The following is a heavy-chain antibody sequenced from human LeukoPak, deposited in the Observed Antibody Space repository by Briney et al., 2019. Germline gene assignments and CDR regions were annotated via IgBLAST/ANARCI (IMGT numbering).Heavy chain of an antibody. CDR2: ISYDGSNK. V-gene: IGHV3-30*18. Sequence: GGSLRLSCAASGFTFSSYGMHWVRQAPGKGLEWVAVISYDGSNKYYADSVKGRFTISRDNSKNTLYLQMNSLRAEDTAVYYCAKVAAAGTASRDYWGQGTLVTVSS. J-gene: IGHJ4*02. D-gene: IGHD6-13*01. CDR1: GFTFSSYG. CDR3: AKVAAAGTASRDY.